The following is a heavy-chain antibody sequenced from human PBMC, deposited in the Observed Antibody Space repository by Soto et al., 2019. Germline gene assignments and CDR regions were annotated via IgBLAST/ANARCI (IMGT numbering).Heavy chain of an antibody. V-gene: IGHV3-30*03. J-gene: IGHJ4*02. CDR3: ARDMRGYNYGPLDY. CDR2: ISFDGRSE. CDR1: GFTFNNYG. Sequence: SLRLSCAASGFTFNNYGIHGVRQAAGKGLEWVALISFDGRSEYYGDSVKGRFTVSRDNFKNMLYLQMNNLGTEDTALYYCARDMRGYNYGPLDYWGQGVLVTVSS. D-gene: IGHD5-12*01.